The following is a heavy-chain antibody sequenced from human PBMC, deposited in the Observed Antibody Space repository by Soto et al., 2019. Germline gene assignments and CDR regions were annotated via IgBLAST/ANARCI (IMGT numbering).Heavy chain of an antibody. Sequence: SETLSLTCTVSGGSISSYYWSWIRQPPGKGLGWIGYIYYSGSTNYNPSLKSRVTISVDTSKNQFSLKLSSVTAADTAVYYCATQYCSSTSCPFDYWGQGTLVTVSS. D-gene: IGHD2-2*01. CDR3: ATQYCSSTSCPFDY. V-gene: IGHV4-59*08. CDR2: IYYSGST. J-gene: IGHJ4*02. CDR1: GGSISSYY.